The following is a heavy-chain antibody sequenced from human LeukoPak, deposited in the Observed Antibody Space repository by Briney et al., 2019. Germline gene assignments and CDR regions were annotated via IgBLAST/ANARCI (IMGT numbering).Heavy chain of an antibody. CDR2: IYTSGST. CDR3: AREKTYYDFLSGYLGYYYMDV. Sequence: PSETLSLTCTVSGGSISSYYWSWIRQPAGKGLEWIGRIYTSGSTNYNPSLKSRVTMSVDTSKNQFSLKLSSVTAADTAVYYCAREKTYYDFLSGYLGYYYMDVWGKGTTATVSS. D-gene: IGHD3-3*01. V-gene: IGHV4-4*07. CDR1: GGSISSYY. J-gene: IGHJ6*03.